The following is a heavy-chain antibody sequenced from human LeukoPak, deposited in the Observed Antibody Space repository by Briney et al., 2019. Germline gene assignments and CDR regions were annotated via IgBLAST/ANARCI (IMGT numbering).Heavy chain of an antibody. CDR3: AKDRTRQAY. D-gene: IGHD3-3*01. CDR1: GFTFSNYW. CDR2: IKEDGSDK. V-gene: IGHV3-7*03. Sequence: PGGSLRLSYAASGFTFSNYWMSWVRQTPGKGLEWVANIKEDGSDKYYVDSLKGRFTISRDNAKNSLYLQMNSLRAEDTAVYYCAKDRTRQAYWGQGTLVTVSS. J-gene: IGHJ4*02.